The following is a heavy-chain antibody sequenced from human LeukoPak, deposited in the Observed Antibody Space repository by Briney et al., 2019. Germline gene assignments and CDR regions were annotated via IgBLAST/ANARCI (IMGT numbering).Heavy chain of an antibody. J-gene: IGHJ6*04. D-gene: IGHD2-2*02. Sequence: SVKVSCKASGGTFSSYAISWVRQAPGQGLEWMGGIILIFGTANYAQKFQGRVTITADESTSTAYMELSSLRSEDTAVYYCARGPKKGYCSSTSCYSNYYYYGMDVWGKGTTVTVSS. CDR3: ARGPKKGYCSSTSCYSNYYYYGMDV. CDR2: IILIFGTA. V-gene: IGHV1-69*13. CDR1: GGTFSSYA.